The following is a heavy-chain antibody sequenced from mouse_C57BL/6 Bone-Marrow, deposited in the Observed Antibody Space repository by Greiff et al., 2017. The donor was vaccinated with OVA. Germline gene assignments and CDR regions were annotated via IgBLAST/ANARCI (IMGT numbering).Heavy chain of an antibody. V-gene: IGHV1-82*01. CDR3: ARGLLPFAY. D-gene: IGHD2-3*01. CDR2: IYPGDGDT. J-gene: IGHJ3*01. Sequence: QVQLKESGPELVKPGASVKISCKASGYAFSSSWMNWVKQRPGKGLEWIGRIYPGDGDTNYNGKFKGKATLTADKSSSTAYMQLSSLTSEDSAVYFCARGLLPFAYWGQGTLVTVSA. CDR1: GYAFSSSW.